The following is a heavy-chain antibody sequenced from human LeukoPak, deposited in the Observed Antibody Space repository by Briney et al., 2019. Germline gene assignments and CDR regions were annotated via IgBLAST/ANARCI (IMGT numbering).Heavy chain of an antibody. J-gene: IGHJ4*02. CDR3: ASRPHGDYWFFDF. V-gene: IGHV3-74*01. Sequence: GGSLRLSCAASGFTFSNYWVHWVRQAPGKGLVWVSRINPDGSTINYADSVKGRFTISRDSSKNTLYLQMNSLRAEDTAVYYCASRPHGDYWFFDFWGPGTLVTVSS. CDR2: INPDGSTI. CDR1: GFTFSNYW. D-gene: IGHD4-17*01.